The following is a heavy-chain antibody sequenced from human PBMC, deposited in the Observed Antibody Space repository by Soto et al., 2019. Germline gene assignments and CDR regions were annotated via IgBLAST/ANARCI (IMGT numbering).Heavy chain of an antibody. J-gene: IGHJ5*02. D-gene: IGHD1-7*01. CDR2: INHSGST. CDR3: ARARKITGTTFRLKKDNWFDP. Sequence: IGEINHSGSTNYNPSLKSRVTISVDTSKNQFSLKLSSVTAADTAVYYCARARKITGTTFRLKKDNWFDPWGQGTLVTVSS. V-gene: IGHV4-34*01.